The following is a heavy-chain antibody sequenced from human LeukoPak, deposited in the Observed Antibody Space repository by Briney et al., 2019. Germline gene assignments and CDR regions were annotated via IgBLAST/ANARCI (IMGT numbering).Heavy chain of an antibody. CDR1: GFTFSSYA. D-gene: IGHD3-10*01. CDR2: ISYDGSNK. J-gene: IGHJ4*02. Sequence: GGSLRLSCAASGFTFSSYAMSWVRQAPGKGLEWVALISYDGSNKYYADSVKGRFTISRDNSKNTLYLQMISLRAEDTAVYYCANYGSVSYFAYWGQGTLVTVSS. CDR3: ANYGSVSYFAY. V-gene: IGHV3-30*18.